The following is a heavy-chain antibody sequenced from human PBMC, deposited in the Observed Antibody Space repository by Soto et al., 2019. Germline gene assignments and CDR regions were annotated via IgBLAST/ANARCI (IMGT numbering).Heavy chain of an antibody. D-gene: IGHD6-19*01. J-gene: IGHJ4*02. CDR2: VHFLGVT. CDR3: AAVAASYLAIPHDY. V-gene: IGHV4-39*01. CDR1: GYSINTNNYY. Sequence: QVQLQESGPGLVKPSETLSLTCTVSGYSINTNNYYWGWIRQPTGQGLEWIGSVHFLGVTYYNPSMQSRVTISVDTSKNQFSLNLKSMTATDTAVYYCAAVAASYLAIPHDYWGRVTLVTVSS.